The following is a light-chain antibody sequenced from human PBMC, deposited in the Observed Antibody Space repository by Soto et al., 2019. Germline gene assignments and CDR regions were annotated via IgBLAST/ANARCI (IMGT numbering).Light chain of an antibody. Sequence: IQMTHSPSTLSASVGDRVTITCRASQSISSWLAWYQQKPGKAPKLLIHGASSLESGVPSRFSGSGSGTEFTLTISSLKPDDFATYYCQQYDTFSTFGQGTKVDIK. V-gene: IGKV1-5*01. CDR3: QQYDTFST. CDR2: GAS. J-gene: IGKJ1*01. CDR1: QSISSW.